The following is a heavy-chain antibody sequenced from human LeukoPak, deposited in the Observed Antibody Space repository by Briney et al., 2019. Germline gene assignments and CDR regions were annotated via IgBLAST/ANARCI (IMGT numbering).Heavy chain of an antibody. D-gene: IGHD3-22*01. CDR2: IYYSGST. CDR1: GGSISSYY. CDR3: ATKPGYSKHDAFDI. V-gene: IGHV4-59*08. J-gene: IGHJ3*02. Sequence: PSETLSLTCTVSGGSISSYYWSWIRQPPGKGLEWIGYIYYSGSTNYNPSLKSRVTISVDTSENQFSLKLSSVTAADTAVYYCATKPGYSKHDAFDIWGQGTMVTVSS.